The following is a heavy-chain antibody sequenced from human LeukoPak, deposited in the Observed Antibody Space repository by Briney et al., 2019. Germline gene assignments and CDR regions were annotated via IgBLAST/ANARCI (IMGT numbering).Heavy chain of an antibody. V-gene: IGHV3-30*01. Sequence: GGSLRLSCAASGFTFSSYAMHWVRQAPGKGLEWVAVISYDGSNKYYADSVKGRFTISRDNSKNTLYLQMNSLRAEDTAVYYCARAYPPWSGYQLAYYYYYYMDVWGKGTTVTLSS. CDR3: ARAYPPWSGYQLAYYYYYYMDV. J-gene: IGHJ6*03. CDR2: ISYDGSNK. CDR1: GFTFSSYA. D-gene: IGHD3-3*01.